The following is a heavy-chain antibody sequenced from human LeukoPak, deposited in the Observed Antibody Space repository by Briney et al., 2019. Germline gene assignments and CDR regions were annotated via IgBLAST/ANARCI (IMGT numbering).Heavy chain of an antibody. CDR3: AKDRTSYGYAFDI. CDR2: IKQDGSEK. D-gene: IGHD5-18*01. J-gene: IGHJ3*02. CDR1: GFTFSSYW. V-gene: IGHV3-7*03. Sequence: GGSLRLSCAASGFTFSSYWMSWVRQAPGKGLEWVANIKQDGSEKYYVDSVKGRFTISRDNAKNSLYLQMNSLRAEDTALYYCAKDRTSYGYAFDIWGQGTMVTVSS.